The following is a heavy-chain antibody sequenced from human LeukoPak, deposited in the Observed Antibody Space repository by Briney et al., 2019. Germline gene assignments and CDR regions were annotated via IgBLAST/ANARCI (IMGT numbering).Heavy chain of an antibody. CDR2: ISKDGSTT. CDR3: ARGASSGYRIDY. J-gene: IGHJ4*02. Sequence: GGSLRLSCAASGFTFNNYWMHWVRQAPGKGLVWVSHISKDGSTTNYADSVKGRFTISRDNAKNTLYLQMNSLTAEDTALYYCARGASSGYRIDYWGQGTLVTVSS. D-gene: IGHD5-18*01. CDR1: GFTFNNYW. V-gene: IGHV3-74*01.